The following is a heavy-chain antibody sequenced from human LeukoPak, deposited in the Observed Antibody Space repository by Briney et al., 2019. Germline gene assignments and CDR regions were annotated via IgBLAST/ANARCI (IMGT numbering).Heavy chain of an antibody. CDR2: IYYSGST. Sequence: SETLSLTCTVSGGSISSYYWSWIRQPPGKGLEWIGYIYYSGSTNYNPSLKSRVTISVDTSKNQFSLKLSSVTAADTAVYYCARDLGGPIADYSPLYYWGQGTLVTVSS. V-gene: IGHV4-59*01. CDR3: ARDLGGPIADYSPLYY. CDR1: GGSISSYY. D-gene: IGHD4-11*01. J-gene: IGHJ4*02.